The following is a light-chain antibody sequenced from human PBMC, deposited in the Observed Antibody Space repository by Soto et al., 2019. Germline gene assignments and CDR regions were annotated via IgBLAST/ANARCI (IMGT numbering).Light chain of an antibody. CDR2: KAS. Sequence: DIQMTQSPSTLSASVGDRVTITCRASQSISTWLAGYQQKPGKAPKLLIYKASSLERGVGSRFSGSASGTEVPLTISSVQPDAFATYYCQQNNSLFTFGPGTTVNIK. CDR3: QQNNSLFT. J-gene: IGKJ3*01. V-gene: IGKV1-5*03. CDR1: QSISTW.